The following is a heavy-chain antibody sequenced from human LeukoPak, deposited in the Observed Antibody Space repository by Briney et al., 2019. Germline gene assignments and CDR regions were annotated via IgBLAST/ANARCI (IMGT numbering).Heavy chain of an antibody. CDR2: ISSSGGNI. CDR3: AKDSYGSGSDTKGYFDY. V-gene: IGHV3-11*04. D-gene: IGHD3-10*01. J-gene: IGHJ4*02. CDR1: GFTFSDYF. Sequence: GGSLRLSCSGSGFTFSDYFMNWIRQTPGKGLEWISYISSSGGNIKYTDSVQGRFTISRDNAKKSLYLQMNSLRAEDTAVYYCAKDSYGSGSDTKGYFDYWGQGTLVTVSS.